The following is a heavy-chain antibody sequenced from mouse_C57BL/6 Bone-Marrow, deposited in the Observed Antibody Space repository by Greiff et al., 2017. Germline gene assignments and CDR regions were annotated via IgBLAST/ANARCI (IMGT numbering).Heavy chain of an antibody. Sequence: VQLQQSGAELAKPGASVKLSCKASGYTFTSYWMHWVKQRPGQGLEWIGYINPSSGYTKYNQKFKDTATLTADKSSSTAYMQLSSLTYEDSAVYYCARRVHPSFDVWCTGPTVTVSA. CDR3: ARRVHPSFDV. D-gene: IGHD2-14*01. CDR2: INPSSGYT. J-gene: IGHJ1*03. CDR1: GYTFTSYW. V-gene: IGHV1-7*01.